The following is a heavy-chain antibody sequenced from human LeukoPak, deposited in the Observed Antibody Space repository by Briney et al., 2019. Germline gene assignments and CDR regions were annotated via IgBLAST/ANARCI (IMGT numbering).Heavy chain of an antibody. CDR3: ARNFRDGYNNSFDY. Sequence: GGSLRLSCAASGFIFSNYAMQWVRQAPGKGLEWVTIISYDGSKKYYADYVKGRFTISRDNSKNTLYLQMNSLRAEGTAVYYCARNFRDGYNNSFDYWGQGTLVTVSS. V-gene: IGHV3-30*19. J-gene: IGHJ4*02. CDR2: ISYDGSKK. D-gene: IGHD5-24*01. CDR1: GFIFSNYA.